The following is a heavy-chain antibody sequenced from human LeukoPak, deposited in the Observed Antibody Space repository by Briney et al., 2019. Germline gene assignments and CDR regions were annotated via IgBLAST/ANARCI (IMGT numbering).Heavy chain of an antibody. CDR1: GGSISSYY. Sequence: SETLSLTCTVSGGSISSYYWSWIRQPAGKGLEWIGRIYTSGSTNYNPSLKSRVTMSVDTSKNQFSLKLSSVTAADTAVYYCARDVRHRYCSSTSCYRGWFDPWGQGTLVTVSS. V-gene: IGHV4-4*07. D-gene: IGHD2-2*01. CDR2: IYTSGST. CDR3: ARDVRHRYCSSTSCYRGWFDP. J-gene: IGHJ5*02.